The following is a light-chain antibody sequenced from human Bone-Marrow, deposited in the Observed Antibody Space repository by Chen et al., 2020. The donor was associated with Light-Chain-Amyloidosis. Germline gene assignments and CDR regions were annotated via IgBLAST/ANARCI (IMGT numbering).Light chain of an antibody. Sequence: QSALTQPASVSGSPGQSITISCTGTSSDVGGDNHVSWYQQHPAKAPKLMIYEVTNRPSWVPDRFSGSTSDHTASLTISGLQTEDEADYFCSSYTITNTLVFGSGTRVTVL. J-gene: IGLJ1*01. CDR3: SSYTITNTLV. V-gene: IGLV2-14*01. CDR1: SSDVGGDNH. CDR2: EVT.